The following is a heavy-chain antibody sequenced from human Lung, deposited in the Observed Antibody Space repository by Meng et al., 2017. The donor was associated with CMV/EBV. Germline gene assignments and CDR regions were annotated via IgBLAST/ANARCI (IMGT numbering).Heavy chain of an antibody. D-gene: IGHD2-15*01. CDR3: AKDLRDSGVLVGARVH. J-gene: IGHJ4*02. CDR1: GFTFNTYA. Sequence: SCAASGFTFNTYAMTWVRQAPGRGLESVSIISGNGGVTYYADSVKGRFTISRDNSKNTVYLQMNSLRAEDTAVYYCAKDLRDSGVLVGARVHWGQGTLVTVSS. CDR2: ISGNGGVT. V-gene: IGHV3-23*01.